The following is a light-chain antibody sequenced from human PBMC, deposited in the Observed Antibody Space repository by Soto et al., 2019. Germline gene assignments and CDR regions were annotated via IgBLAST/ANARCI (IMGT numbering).Light chain of an antibody. CDR2: DAS. Sequence: EIVLTQSPATLSLSPGDTATLSCWASQSVSRYLTWYQQKPGQAPRLLIYDASNRATGIPARFSGSGSGADFILTISSLESEDFATYYCQQRSHWPWTFGQGTKVEIK. CDR3: QQRSHWPWT. V-gene: IGKV3-11*01. J-gene: IGKJ1*01. CDR1: QSVSRY.